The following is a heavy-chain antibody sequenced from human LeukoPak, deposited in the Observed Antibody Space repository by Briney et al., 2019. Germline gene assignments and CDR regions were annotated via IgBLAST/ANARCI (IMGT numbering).Heavy chain of an antibody. D-gene: IGHD6-6*01. CDR2: VYRSGGT. CDR3: VTGSSSSLYFDY. V-gene: IGHV4-30-2*01. J-gene: IGHJ4*02. Sequence: SETLSLTCTVSGASISSSAYYWSWIRQPPGMGLEWIGYVYRSGGTYYNPSLKRRVTISADKSKNQFSLKMTSVTAADTAVYYCVTGSSSSLYFDYWGQGTLVTVSS. CDR1: GASISSSAYY.